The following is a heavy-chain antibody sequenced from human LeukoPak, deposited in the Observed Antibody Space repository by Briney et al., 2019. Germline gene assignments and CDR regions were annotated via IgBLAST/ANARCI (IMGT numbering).Heavy chain of an antibody. Sequence: GGSLRLSCAASGFTLSSYWMSWVRQATGKGREWVANIKQDGSEKYYVDSVKGRFTISRDNAKNSLYLQMNSLRAEDTAVYYCARDSPSYCSGGSCYAYYFDYWGQGTLVTVSS. CDR2: IKQDGSEK. CDR3: ARDSPSYCSGGSCYAYYFDY. J-gene: IGHJ4*02. V-gene: IGHV3-7*01. D-gene: IGHD2-15*01. CDR1: GFTLSSYW.